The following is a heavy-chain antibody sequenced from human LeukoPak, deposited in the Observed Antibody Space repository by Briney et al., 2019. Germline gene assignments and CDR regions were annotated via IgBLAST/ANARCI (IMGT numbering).Heavy chain of an antibody. CDR2: ISGSGGST. J-gene: IGHJ5*02. Sequence: GGSLRLSCAASGFTFSSYAMSWVRQAPGKGLEWVSAISGSGGSTYYADSVKGRFTISRHNSKNMLYLQMNSLRAEDTAVYYCARGLVARGVITWGQGTLVTVSS. V-gene: IGHV3-23*01. CDR1: GFTFSSYA. CDR3: ARGLVARGVIT. D-gene: IGHD3-10*01.